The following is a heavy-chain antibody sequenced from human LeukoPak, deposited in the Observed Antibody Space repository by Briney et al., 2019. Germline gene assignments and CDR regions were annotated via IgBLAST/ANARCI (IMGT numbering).Heavy chain of an antibody. CDR3: ARIKTVTFYLDAFDF. Sequence: GGSLRLSCAASGFTFRTYWMSWVRQSPGKGLEWVANIKQLGSEKYYEDSVKGRFTTSRDNAKNSLYLQMNSLRAEDTALYYCARIKTVTFYLDAFDFWGQGTMVTVSS. CDR2: IKQLGSEK. J-gene: IGHJ3*01. D-gene: IGHD4-17*01. V-gene: IGHV3-7*03. CDR1: GFTFRTYW.